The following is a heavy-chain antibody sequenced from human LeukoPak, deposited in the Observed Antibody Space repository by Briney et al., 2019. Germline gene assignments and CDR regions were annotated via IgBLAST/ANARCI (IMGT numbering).Heavy chain of an antibody. J-gene: IGHJ4*02. CDR3: ARDQGRIPASFDPLDY. V-gene: IGHV3-21*01. CDR1: GFSFSTYS. CDR2: ISSRSSYT. Sequence: PGGSRRLSCAASGFSFSTYSMNWVRQAPGKGLEWVSSISSRSSYTYYADSVKGRFTISRDNAKNSLYLQMNSLRVEDTAVYFCARDQGRIPASFDPLDYWGQGTLVTVSS. D-gene: IGHD3-9*01.